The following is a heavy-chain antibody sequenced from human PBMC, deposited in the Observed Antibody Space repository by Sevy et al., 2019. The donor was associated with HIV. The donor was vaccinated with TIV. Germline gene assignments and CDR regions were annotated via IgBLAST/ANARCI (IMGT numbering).Heavy chain of an antibody. CDR1: GFTFRDYF. Sequence: GGSLRLSCAVSGFTFRDYFMTWIRQAPGRGLEWVSYISGSATTIYYADSVKGRFTISRDRANNSLYLQMNSLRAEDTAVYYCARDHTKLGYCSSTSCPADFDYWGQGTLVTVSS. CDR3: ARDHTKLGYCSSTSCPADFDY. J-gene: IGHJ4*02. D-gene: IGHD2-2*01. V-gene: IGHV3-11*01. CDR2: ISGSATTI.